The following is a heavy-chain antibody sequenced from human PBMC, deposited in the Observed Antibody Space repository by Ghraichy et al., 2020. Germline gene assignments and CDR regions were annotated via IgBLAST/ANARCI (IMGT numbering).Heavy chain of an antibody. CDR1: GFTFSSYA. D-gene: IGHD5-18*01. V-gene: IGHV3-23*01. CDR3: AKTAMAGGLYYYYGMDV. CDR2: ISGSGGST. Sequence: GGSLRLSCAASGFTFSSYAMSWVRQAPGKGLEWVSSISGSGGSTYYADSVKGRFTISRDNSKNTLYLKMNSLRAEDTAVYYCAKTAMAGGLYYYYGMDVWGQGTTVTVSS. J-gene: IGHJ6*02.